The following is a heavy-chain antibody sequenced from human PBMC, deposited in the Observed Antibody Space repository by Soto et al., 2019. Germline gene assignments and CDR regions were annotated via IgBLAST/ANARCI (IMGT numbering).Heavy chain of an antibody. D-gene: IGHD5-12*01. CDR2: IYYTGNT. V-gene: IGHV4-31*03. Sequence: TSETLSLTCSVSGGPISSGGYYWSWIRQHPGKGLEWVGYIYYTGNTYYNPSLKSRVTISADTSKNQFSLKLSSVTAADTAVYYCARLDGYGSFDYWGQGTLVTVSS. CDR1: GGPISSGGYY. J-gene: IGHJ4*02. CDR3: ARLDGYGSFDY.